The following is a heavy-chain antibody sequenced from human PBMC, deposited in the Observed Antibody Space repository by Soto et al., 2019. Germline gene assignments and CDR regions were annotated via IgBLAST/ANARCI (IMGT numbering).Heavy chain of an antibody. CDR3: ARDLEPYTSGPDY. V-gene: IGHV3-33*01. J-gene: IGHJ4*02. CDR1: GFTFSAYA. D-gene: IGHD6-19*01. CDR2: IWFDGNKQ. Sequence: QLQLAESGGGVVQPGRSLRLSCAASGFTFSAYAMHWVRQAPGKGLEWVAGIWFDGNKQSYTDSVKGRFTISRDNSINTLYLEMNSLTADDTAVYYCARDLEPYTSGPDYWGQGTLVTVSA.